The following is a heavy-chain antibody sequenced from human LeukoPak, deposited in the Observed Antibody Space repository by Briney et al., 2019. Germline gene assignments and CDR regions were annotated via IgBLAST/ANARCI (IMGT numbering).Heavy chain of an antibody. CDR1: GFTFSSYS. D-gene: IGHD6-19*01. V-gene: IGHV3-21*01. Sequence: GGSLRLSXAASGFTFSSYSMNWVRQAPGKGLEWVSSISSSSSYIYYADSVKGRFTISRDNAKHSLYLQMNSLRAEDTAVYYCARELEYSSGWYDYWGQGTLVTVSS. J-gene: IGHJ4*02. CDR3: ARELEYSSGWYDY. CDR2: ISSSSSYI.